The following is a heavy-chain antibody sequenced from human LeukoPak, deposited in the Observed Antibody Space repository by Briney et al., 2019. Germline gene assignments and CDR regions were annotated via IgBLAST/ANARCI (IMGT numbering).Heavy chain of an antibody. J-gene: IGHJ5*02. D-gene: IGHD6-13*01. Sequence: GESLKISCKGSGYSFTSYWIGWVRQKPGKGLEWMGIIYPGDSDTRYSPSFQGQVTISADKSISTAYLQWSSLKASDTAIYYCARRRHSSSWIWFDPWGQGTLVTVSS. CDR3: ARRRHSSSWIWFDP. CDR2: IYPGDSDT. CDR1: GYSFTSYW. V-gene: IGHV5-51*01.